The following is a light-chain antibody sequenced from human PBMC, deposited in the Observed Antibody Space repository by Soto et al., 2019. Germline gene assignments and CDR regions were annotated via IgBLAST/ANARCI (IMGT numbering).Light chain of an antibody. CDR3: QQYGNLPWT. J-gene: IGKJ1*01. Sequence: EIVLTQSPGTLSLSPGERATLSCRASQTFSSSYLAWFQQKPGQPPRLLIYATSSRASGIPDRFSGSGSGTDFTLTINRLEPEDFVMYYCQQYGNLPWTFGQGTKVEIK. V-gene: IGKV3-20*01. CDR1: QTFSSSY. CDR2: ATS.